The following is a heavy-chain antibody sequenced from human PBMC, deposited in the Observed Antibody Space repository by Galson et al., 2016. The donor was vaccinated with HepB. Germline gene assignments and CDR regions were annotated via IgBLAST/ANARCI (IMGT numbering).Heavy chain of an antibody. CDR3: ASQQLWPSFDY. Sequence: SLRLSCAASGFTFSSYVMSWVRQAPGQGLEWVSGIVGSGGTTYYAESVQGRFIVSRDNSKNIWHLQMDSLRVEDTAIYYCASQQLWPSFDYWGQGILVTASS. D-gene: IGHD5-18*01. CDR2: IVGSGGTT. CDR1: GFTFSSYV. J-gene: IGHJ4*02. V-gene: IGHV3-23*01.